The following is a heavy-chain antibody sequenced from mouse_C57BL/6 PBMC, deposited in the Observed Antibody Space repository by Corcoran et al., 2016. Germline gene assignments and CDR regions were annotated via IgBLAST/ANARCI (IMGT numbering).Heavy chain of an antibody. J-gene: IGHJ1*03. CDR2: INPNNGGT. CDR1: GYTFTDYY. Sequence: EVHLQPSGSELVKPGASVKISSKASGYTFTDYYMNWVKQSHGKSLEWIGDINPNNGGTSYNQKFKGKATLTVDKSSSTAYMELRSLTSEDSAVYYCARSWYFDVWGTGTTVTVSS. CDR3: ARSWYFDV. V-gene: IGHV1-26*01.